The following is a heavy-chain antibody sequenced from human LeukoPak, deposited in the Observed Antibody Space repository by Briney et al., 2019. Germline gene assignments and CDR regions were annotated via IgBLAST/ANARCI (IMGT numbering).Heavy chain of an antibody. CDR2: ISSSGSTI. D-gene: IGHD6-19*01. Sequence: GGSLRLSCAASGFTFSSYEMNWVRQAPGKGLEWVSYISSSGSTIYYADSVKGRFTISRDNAKNSLYLQMNSLRAEDTAFYYCARVGYSSAWRAPDFDYWGQGTLVTVSS. J-gene: IGHJ4*02. V-gene: IGHV3-48*03. CDR3: ARVGYSSAWRAPDFDY. CDR1: GFTFSSYE.